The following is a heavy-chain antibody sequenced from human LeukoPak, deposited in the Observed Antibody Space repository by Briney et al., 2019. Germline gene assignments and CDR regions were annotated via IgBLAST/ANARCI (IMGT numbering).Heavy chain of an antibody. V-gene: IGHV4-34*01. J-gene: IGHJ5*02. CDR2: INQSGST. Sequence: SETLSLTCAVYGGSFSAHYWTWIRQPPGGGVEGIGEINQSGSTNYNPSLKSRVSMSIDTFKKQYSLKLSSVTTADSAVYYCARREGRYYDFWSGYSGDANWFDPWGQGNLVTVSS. CDR3: ARREGRYYDFWSGYSGDANWFDP. D-gene: IGHD3-3*01. CDR1: GGSFSAHY.